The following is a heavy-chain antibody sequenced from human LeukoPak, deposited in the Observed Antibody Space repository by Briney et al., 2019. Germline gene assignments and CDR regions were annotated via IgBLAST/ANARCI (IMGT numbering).Heavy chain of an antibody. D-gene: IGHD2-2*01. J-gene: IGHJ4*02. V-gene: IGHV3-23*01. Sequence: GGSLRLSCAASGFAFSSYGMRWVRQAPGKGLEWVSAMSGSGGSTYYADSVKGRFTISRDNSKNTLYLQMNSLRAEDTAVYYCARAPYRVVVPAAHQYWGQGTLVTVSS. CDR1: GFAFSSYG. CDR3: ARAPYRVVVPAAHQY. CDR2: MSGSGGST.